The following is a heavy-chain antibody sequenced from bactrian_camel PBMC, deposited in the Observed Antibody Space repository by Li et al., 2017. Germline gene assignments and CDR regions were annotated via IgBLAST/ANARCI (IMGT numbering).Heavy chain of an antibody. CDR2: IDAIDKK. D-gene: IGHD3*01. CDR3: AARYGNGGTCRVMEITSGY. V-gene: IGHV3S55*01. Sequence: HVQLVESGGGSAQAGGSLTLSCEYSISSFCMGWFRQVPGKEREGVATIDAIDKKRYADPVTGRFTISRDRAKKTLTLEMTSLKPEDTAMYYCAARYGNGGTCRVMEITSGYLGQGTQVTVSS. J-gene: IGHJ4*01. CDR1: ISSFC.